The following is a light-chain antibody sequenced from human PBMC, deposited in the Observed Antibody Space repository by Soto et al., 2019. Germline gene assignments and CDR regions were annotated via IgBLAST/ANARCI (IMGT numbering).Light chain of an antibody. V-gene: IGKV1-5*01. CDR2: DAS. Sequence: KMNQNDSTVSVSVANSVSITCRASQSINNDLAWYQQKPGKAPNLLIYDASTLERGVPSRFSGTGSGTEFTLTINSLQPEDFAPYYCQQYHRSPITFGQGTRLEI. J-gene: IGKJ5*01. CDR1: QSINND. CDR3: QQYHRSPIT.